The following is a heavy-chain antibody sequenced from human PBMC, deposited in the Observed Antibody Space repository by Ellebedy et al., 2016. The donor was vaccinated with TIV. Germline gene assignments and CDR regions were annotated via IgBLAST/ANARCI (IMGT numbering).Heavy chain of an antibody. V-gene: IGHV3-48*02. CDR2: IDTGGAPT. CDR3: ARGPPLFDP. Sequence: GESLKISCAASGFSLRSYSMNWVRQVSGKGLEWVAYIDTGGAPTYYADSVKGRFTISRDNAKNSLYLQMNTLRDEDTAVYYCARGPPLFDPWGQGTLVTVSS. J-gene: IGHJ5*02. CDR1: GFSLRSYS.